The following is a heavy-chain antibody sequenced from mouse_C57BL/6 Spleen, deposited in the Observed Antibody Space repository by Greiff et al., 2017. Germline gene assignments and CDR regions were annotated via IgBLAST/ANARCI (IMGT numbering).Heavy chain of an antibody. CDR2: IDPETGGN. V-gene: IGHV1-15*01. J-gene: IGHJ2*01. Sequence: QVQLQQSGAELVRPGDSVTLSCTASGYTFTDYEMHWVKQTPVHGLEWMGAIDPETGGNAYTQKFTGKAILTADKSSSTAYMALRRLTSEDSSVYYCTPYGSRSYDYWGQGTTLTVSA. CDR1: GYTFTDYE. D-gene: IGHD1-1*01. CDR3: TPYGSRSYDY.